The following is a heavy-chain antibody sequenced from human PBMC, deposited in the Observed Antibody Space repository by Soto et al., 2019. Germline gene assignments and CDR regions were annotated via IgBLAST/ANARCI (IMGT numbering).Heavy chain of an antibody. D-gene: IGHD6-13*01. Sequence: ASVKVSCKASGYTFTSYGISWVRQAPGQGLEWMGWISAYNGNTNYAQKLQGRVTMTTDTSTSTAYMELRSLRSDDTAVYYCARDSLGIAAAGTYYYGMDVWGQGTTVTVS. CDR1: GYTFTSYG. V-gene: IGHV1-18*01. CDR2: ISAYNGNT. CDR3: ARDSLGIAAAGTYYYGMDV. J-gene: IGHJ6*02.